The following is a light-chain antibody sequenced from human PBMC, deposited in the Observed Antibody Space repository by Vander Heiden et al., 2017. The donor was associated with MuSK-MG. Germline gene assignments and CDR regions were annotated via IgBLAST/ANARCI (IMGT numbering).Light chain of an antibody. CDR1: SSDVGGYNY. V-gene: IGLV2-11*01. Sequence: QSALTQPRSVSGSPGQSVTISCTGTSSDVGGYNYVSWYQQHPGKAPKLMIYDVSKRPSGVPDRVSGSKSGNTASLTISGRQAEEEADYYCCSNAGSYTLVFGGGTKLTVL. CDR2: DVS. J-gene: IGLJ2*01. CDR3: CSNAGSYTLV.